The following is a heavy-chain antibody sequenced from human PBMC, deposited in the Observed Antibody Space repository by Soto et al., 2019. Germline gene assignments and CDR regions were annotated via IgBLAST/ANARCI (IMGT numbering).Heavy chain of an antibody. V-gene: IGHV4-31*03. D-gene: IGHD6-6*01. CDR2: IYYSGST. Sequence: PSETLSLTCTVSGGSINSGDYSWSWIRQRPGKDLEWIGYIYYSGSTYYNPSLKSRITISLDTSKNQFSLKLSSVTAAATAVYYCAREGGPEYHYKWLDPWGQGSMVTVSS. CDR3: AREGGPEYHYKWLDP. CDR1: GGSINSGDYS. J-gene: IGHJ5*02.